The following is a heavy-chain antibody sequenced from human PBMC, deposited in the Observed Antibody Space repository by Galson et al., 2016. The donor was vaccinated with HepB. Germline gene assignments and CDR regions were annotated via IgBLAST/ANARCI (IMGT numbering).Heavy chain of an antibody. CDR1: GYTFSNYG. D-gene: IGHD6-6*01. CDR2: ISAHNGDT. CDR3: VRELEYRGSSYEDCFDP. Sequence: SVKVSCKASGYTFSNYGISWVRQAPGQGLEWMGWISAHNGDTNYAQKYRGRLTMTTDSSTDTVYMDLRSLTSADTAVYYWVRELEYRGSSYEDCFDPWGQGTRVIVSS. V-gene: IGHV1-18*04. J-gene: IGHJ5*02.